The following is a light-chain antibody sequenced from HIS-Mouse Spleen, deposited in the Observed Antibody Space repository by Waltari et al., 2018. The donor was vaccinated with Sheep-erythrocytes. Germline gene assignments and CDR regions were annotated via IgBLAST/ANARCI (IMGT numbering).Light chain of an antibody. CDR3: QACDSSTAV. CDR1: KLGDKY. V-gene: IGLV3-1*01. CDR2: QDS. Sequence: PSVSVSPGQTASITCPGDKLGDKYACWYQQKPGQSPVLVIYQDSKRPSGIPERFSGSNSGNTATLTISGTQAMDEADYYCQACDSSTAVFGGGTKLTVL. J-gene: IGLJ2*01.